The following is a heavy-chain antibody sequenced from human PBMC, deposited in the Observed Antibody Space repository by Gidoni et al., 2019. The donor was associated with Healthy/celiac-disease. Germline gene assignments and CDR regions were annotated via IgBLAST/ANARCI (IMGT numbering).Heavy chain of an antibody. CDR3: ARGGGESDYVWGSYRYTYHFDY. J-gene: IGHJ4*02. D-gene: IGHD3-16*02. V-gene: IGHV4-34*01. Sequence: QVQLQQWGAGLLKPSETLSLTCAVYGGSFSGYYWSWIRQPPGKGLEWIGEINHSGSTNYNPSLKSRVTISVDTSKNQFSLKLSSVTAADTAVYYCARGGGESDYVWGSYRYTYHFDYWGQGTLVTVSS. CDR2: INHSGST. CDR1: GGSFSGYY.